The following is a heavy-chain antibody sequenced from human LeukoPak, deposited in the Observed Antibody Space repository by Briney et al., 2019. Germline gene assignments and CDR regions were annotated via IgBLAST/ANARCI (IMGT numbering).Heavy chain of an antibody. CDR3: ATDPGETVPAAKGPRGDYCYGMDV. J-gene: IGHJ6*02. CDR2: FDPEDGGT. D-gene: IGHD2-2*01. V-gene: IGHV1-24*01. CDR1: GYTLTELS. Sequence: ASVKVSCKVSGYTLTELSMHWVRQAPGKGLEWMGGFDPEDGGTIYAQKFQCRVTMTEDTSTDTAYMELNSLRSDDTAVYYCATDPGETVPAAKGPRGDYCYGMDVWGQGTTVTVSS.